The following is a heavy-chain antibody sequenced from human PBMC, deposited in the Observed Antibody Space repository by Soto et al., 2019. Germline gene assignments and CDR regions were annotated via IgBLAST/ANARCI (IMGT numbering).Heavy chain of an antibody. CDR1: GFTFSSYG. J-gene: IGHJ4*02. D-gene: IGHD3-22*01. CDR2: ISSDGSNN. V-gene: IGHV3-30*18. CDR3: AKESLRGSSGYYYGVFGY. Sequence: GGSLRLSCAASGFTFSSYGMHWVRQAPGKGLEWVAVISSDGSNNYYADSVKGRFTISRDNSKNTLYLQMNSLRAEDTAVYYCAKESLRGSSGYYYGVFGYWGQGTLVTLAS.